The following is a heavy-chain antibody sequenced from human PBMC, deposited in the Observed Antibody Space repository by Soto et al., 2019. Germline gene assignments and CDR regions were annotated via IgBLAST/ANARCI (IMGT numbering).Heavy chain of an antibody. V-gene: IGHV3-21*01. J-gene: IGHJ5*02. CDR3: ARGFWSGYYRRVYWFDP. CDR2: ISSSSSYI. Sequence: GGSLRLSCAASGFNFSSYSMNWVRQAPGKGLEWVSSISSSSSYIYYADSVKGRFTISRDNAKNSLYLQMNSLRAEDTAVYYCARGFWSGYYRRVYWFDPWGQGTLVTVSS. CDR1: GFNFSSYS. D-gene: IGHD3-3*01.